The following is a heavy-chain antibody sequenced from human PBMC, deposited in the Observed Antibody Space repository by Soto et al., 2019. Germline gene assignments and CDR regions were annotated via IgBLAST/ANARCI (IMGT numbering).Heavy chain of an antibody. CDR1: GYTFIITD. J-gene: IGHJ4*02. Sequence: ASLQVSCKASGYTFIITDINWLRKATGQGFVLMGWMNPNSGNTGYAQKFQGRVTMTSDTSISTAYMELSSLRSEDTAVYYCARDDSGFSGSHYIDYFNYWGQGALVTVSS. CDR2: MNPNSGNT. V-gene: IGHV1-8*01. D-gene: IGHD1-26*01. CDR3: ARDDSGFSGSHYIDYFNY.